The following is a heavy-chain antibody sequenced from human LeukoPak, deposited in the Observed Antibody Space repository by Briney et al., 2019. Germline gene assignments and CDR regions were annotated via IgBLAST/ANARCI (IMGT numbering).Heavy chain of an antibody. Sequence: PSETLSLTCAVYGGSFSGYYWGWIRQPPGKGLEWIGEINHSGSTNYNPSLKSRVTISVDTSKNQFSLKLSSVTAADTAVYYCARVWSLAVRGVIISDWFDPWGQGTLVTVSS. CDR1: GGSFSGYY. CDR2: INHSGST. D-gene: IGHD3-10*01. V-gene: IGHV4-34*01. J-gene: IGHJ5*02. CDR3: ARVWSLAVRGVIISDWFDP.